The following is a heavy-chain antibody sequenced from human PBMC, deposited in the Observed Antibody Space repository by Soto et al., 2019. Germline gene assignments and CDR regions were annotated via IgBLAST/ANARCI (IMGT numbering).Heavy chain of an antibody. V-gene: IGHV1-3*01. CDR2: INAGNGNT. J-gene: IGHJ5*02. Sequence: ASLKVSCKASGYSFTSYAIHWARQAPGQRLEWMGWINAGNGNTKIPQKFQGRFTISRDDSKNTAYLQMNSLKTEDTAVYYCTRIDDSSFDPWGQGTLDTVSS. D-gene: IGHD3-3*01. CDR1: GYSFTSYA. CDR3: TRIDDSSFDP.